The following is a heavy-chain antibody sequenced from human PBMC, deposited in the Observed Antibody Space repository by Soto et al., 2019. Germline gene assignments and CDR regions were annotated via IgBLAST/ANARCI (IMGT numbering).Heavy chain of an antibody. Sequence: QVQLVESGGGVVQPGRSLRLSCAASGFTFSSYAMHWVRQAPGKGLEWVAVISYDGSNKYYADSVKGRFTISRDNSKNTLSLQMNSLRAEDTAVYYCAADSRGYYPTDYWGQGTLVTVSS. CDR1: GFTFSSYA. V-gene: IGHV3-30-3*01. CDR2: ISYDGSNK. D-gene: IGHD3-22*01. CDR3: AADSRGYYPTDY. J-gene: IGHJ4*02.